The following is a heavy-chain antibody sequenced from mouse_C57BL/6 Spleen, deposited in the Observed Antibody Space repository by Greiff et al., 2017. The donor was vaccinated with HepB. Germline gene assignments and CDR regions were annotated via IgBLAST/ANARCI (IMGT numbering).Heavy chain of an antibody. V-gene: IGHV3-6*01. J-gene: IGHJ2*01. D-gene: IGHD4-1*01. CDR2: ISYDGSN. CDR1: GYSITSGYY. Sequence: VQLQQSGPGLVKPSQSLSLTCSVTGYSITSGYYWNWIRQFPGNKLEWMGYISYDGSNNYNPSLKNRISITRDTSKNQFFLKLNSVTTEDTATYYCVTGTPYFDDWGQGTTLTVSS. CDR3: VTGTPYFDD.